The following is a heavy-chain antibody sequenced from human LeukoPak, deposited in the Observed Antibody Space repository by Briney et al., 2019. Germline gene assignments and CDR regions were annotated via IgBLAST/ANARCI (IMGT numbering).Heavy chain of an antibody. Sequence: GGSLRLSCAASGFTFSTYSMNWVRQAPGKGLEWVSYISSSSSTIYYADSVKGRFTISRDNAKYSLYLQMNSLRAEDTAVYYCAKDRWGAVASFDYWGQGTLVTVSS. CDR2: ISSSSSTI. CDR1: GFTFSTYS. J-gene: IGHJ4*02. V-gene: IGHV3-48*01. CDR3: AKDRWGAVASFDY. D-gene: IGHD6-19*01.